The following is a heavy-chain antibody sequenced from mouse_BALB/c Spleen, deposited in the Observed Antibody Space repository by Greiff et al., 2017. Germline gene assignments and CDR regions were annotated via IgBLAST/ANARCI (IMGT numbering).Heavy chain of an antibody. J-gene: IGHJ3*01. CDR3: ASRSTMITTGFAY. CDR1: GFTFSSYG. V-gene: IGHV5-6-3*01. D-gene: IGHD2-4*01. Sequence: EVKVVESGGGLVQPGGSLKLSCAASGFTFSSYGMSWVRQTPDKRLELVATINSNGGSTYYPDSVKGRFTISRDNAKNTLYLQMSSLKSEDTAMYYCASRSTMITTGFAYWGQGTLVTVSA. CDR2: INSNGGST.